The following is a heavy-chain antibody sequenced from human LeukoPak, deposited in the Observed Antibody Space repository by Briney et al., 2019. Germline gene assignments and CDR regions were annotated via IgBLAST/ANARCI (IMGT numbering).Heavy chain of an antibody. V-gene: IGHV4-4*02. J-gene: IGHJ3*02. Sequence: SETLSLTCAVSGGSISSSNWWSWVRQPPGKGLEWIGEIYHGGSTNYNPSLKSRVTISVDKSENQFSLKLSSVTAADTAVYYCARESPDILTGYYAFDIWGQGTMVTVSS. CDR1: GGSISSSNW. CDR3: ARESPDILTGYYAFDI. CDR2: IYHGGST. D-gene: IGHD3-9*01.